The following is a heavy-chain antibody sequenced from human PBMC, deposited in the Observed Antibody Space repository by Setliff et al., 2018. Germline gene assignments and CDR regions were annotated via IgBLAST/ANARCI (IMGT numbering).Heavy chain of an antibody. Sequence: PGGSLRLSCVVSGFTFRTYEMIWARQAPGKGLEWVSKTHRDGITVYSDSVKGRFTISRDFATNSLHLQMTSLSAEDTAVYYCARRLPYCSSTRCYQPYYFYAMDFWGQGTTVTVSS. D-gene: IGHD2-2*01. CDR3: ARRLPYCSSTRCYQPYYFYAMDF. V-gene: IGHV3-48*03. J-gene: IGHJ6*02. CDR1: GFTFRTYE. CDR2: THRDGITV.